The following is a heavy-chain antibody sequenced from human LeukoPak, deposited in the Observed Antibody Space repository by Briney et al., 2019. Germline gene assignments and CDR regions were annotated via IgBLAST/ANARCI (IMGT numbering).Heavy chain of an antibody. CDR3: AGINDYGDPTGAFDM. D-gene: IGHD4-17*01. CDR2: ISSSSSYI. V-gene: IGHV3-21*01. CDR1: GFTFSTYS. Sequence: PGGSLRLSCAASGFTFSTYSMNWVRQAPGKGLEWVSSISSSSSYIHYADSVKGRFTISRDNAKNSLFLQMNSLRAEDTAVYYCAGINDYGDPTGAFDMWGQGTMVTVSS. J-gene: IGHJ3*02.